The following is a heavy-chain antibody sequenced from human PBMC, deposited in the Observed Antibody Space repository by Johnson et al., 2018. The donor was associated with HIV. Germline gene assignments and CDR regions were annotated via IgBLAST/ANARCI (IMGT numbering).Heavy chain of an antibody. J-gene: IGHJ3*02. Sequence: VQLVESGGGLVPPGRSLRLSCAASGFTFDDYAMHWVRQAPGKGLEWVSGISWNSGSIGYADSVKGRFTISRDNDKHSLYLQMNSLRAEDTALSSCAVIAVAGGGALDIWGQGTMVTVSS. CDR2: ISWNSGSI. V-gene: IGHV3-9*01. CDR1: GFTFDDYA. CDR3: AVIAVAGGGALDI. D-gene: IGHD6-19*01.